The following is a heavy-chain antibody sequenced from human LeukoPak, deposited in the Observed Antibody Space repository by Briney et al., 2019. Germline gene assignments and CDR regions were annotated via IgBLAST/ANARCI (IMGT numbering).Heavy chain of an antibody. CDR3: AGYGDYYYYGMDV. D-gene: IGHD4-17*01. CDR2: IYYSGST. CDR1: GGSISSSSYY. Sequence: SETLSLTCTVSGGSISSSSYYWGWIRQPPGKGLEWIGSIYYSGSTYYNPSLKSRVTISVDTSKNQFSLKLSSVTAADTAVYYCAGYGDYYYYGMDVWGQGTTVTVSS. J-gene: IGHJ6*02. V-gene: IGHV4-39*01.